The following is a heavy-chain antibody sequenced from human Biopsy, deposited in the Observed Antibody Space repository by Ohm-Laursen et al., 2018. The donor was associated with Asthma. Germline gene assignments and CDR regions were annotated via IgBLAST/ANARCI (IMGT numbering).Heavy chain of an antibody. CDR2: IYKSGQV. CDR1: GGSISSNFYY. Sequence: SDTLSLTCPVSGGSISSNFYYWGWIRQPPGKGLEWIGNIYKSGQVYYNLSLKSRVTISVDTSKNQFSLQLRSVTAADTAVYYCARGPELDVWGQGTTATVSS. J-gene: IGHJ6*02. V-gene: IGHV4-39*07. CDR3: ARGPELDV.